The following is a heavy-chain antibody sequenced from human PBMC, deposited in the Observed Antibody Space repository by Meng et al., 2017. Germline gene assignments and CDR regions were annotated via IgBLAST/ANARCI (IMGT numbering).Heavy chain of an antibody. J-gene: IGHJ5*02. Sequence: QVQLQQWGAGLLKPSETLSLTCTVYGGSFSGHYWSWIRQAPGKGLEWIGEVSDGGYNKYNPALKSRVTVSGDTSKNEVSLKLISVTAADTAVYYCARNRYDRSTHVFDPWGQGTLVTVSS. V-gene: IGHV4-34*01. CDR1: GGSFSGHY. D-gene: IGHD3-22*01. CDR3: ARNRYDRSTHVFDP. CDR2: VSDGGYN.